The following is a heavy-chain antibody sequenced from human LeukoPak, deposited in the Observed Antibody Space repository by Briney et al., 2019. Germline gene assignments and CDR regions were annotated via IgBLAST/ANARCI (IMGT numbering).Heavy chain of an antibody. CDR1: GFTFTSYA. J-gene: IGHJ4*02. Sequence: GGSLRLSCAASGFTFTSYAMSWVRQAPGKGLEWVSAIIGDGRSTYYADSVKGRFTISRDNSKNTFYLQMNRLRAEDTAVYYCAKGPLFWSGYHYFDYWGQGTLVTVSS. CDR2: IIGDGRST. V-gene: IGHV3-23*01. CDR3: AKGPLFWSGYHYFDY. D-gene: IGHD3-3*01.